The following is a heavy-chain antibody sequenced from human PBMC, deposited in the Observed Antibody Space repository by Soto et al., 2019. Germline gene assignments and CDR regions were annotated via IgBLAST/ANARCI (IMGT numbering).Heavy chain of an antibody. Sequence: SCPTLVNPTQTLTLTCRFSGFSLSAYGVRXIGFRQPPGETLEWLALIHWNDDKRYSPYLKSRLTITKDTSKNQVVLTLTNLDPLDTGTYFCAHTKDSSGFLNSWGQGFLVTVFS. CDR3: AHTKDSSGFLNS. CDR2: IHWNDDK. D-gene: IGHD3-22*01. V-gene: IGHV2-5*01. J-gene: IGHJ4*02. CDR1: GFSLSAYGVR.